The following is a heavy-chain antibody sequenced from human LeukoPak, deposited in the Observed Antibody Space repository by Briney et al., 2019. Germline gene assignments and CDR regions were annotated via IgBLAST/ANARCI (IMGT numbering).Heavy chain of an antibody. D-gene: IGHD3-3*01. CDR2: IRHDGSNK. CDR3: AVIFLEWLATDY. V-gene: IGHV3-30*02. CDR1: GFTFSSYG. J-gene: IGHJ4*02. Sequence: GGSLRLSCAASGFTFSSYGMHWVRQAPGKGLEWVAFIRHDGSNKYYADSVKGRFTISRDNSKNTLYPQMNSLRAEDTAVYYCAVIFLEWLATDYWGQGTLVTVSS.